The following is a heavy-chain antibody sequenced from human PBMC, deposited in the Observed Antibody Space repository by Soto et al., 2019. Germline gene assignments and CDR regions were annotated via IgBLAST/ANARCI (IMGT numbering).Heavy chain of an antibody. CDR2: IYYSGST. V-gene: IGHV4-31*03. D-gene: IGHD2-15*01. CDR1: GGSIISGGYY. Sequence: PSETLSLTFTVSGGSIISGGYYWSWIRQHPGRGLEWIGYIYYSGSTYYTPSLKSRVTISVDTSKNQFSLKLSSVTAADTAVYYCAREVARLAFDIWGQGTMVTVSS. J-gene: IGHJ3*02. CDR3: AREVARLAFDI.